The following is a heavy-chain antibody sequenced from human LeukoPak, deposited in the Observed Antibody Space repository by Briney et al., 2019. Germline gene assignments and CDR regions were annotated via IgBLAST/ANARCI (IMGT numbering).Heavy chain of an antibody. CDR2: IYYSGST. D-gene: IGHD3-3*01. J-gene: IGHJ4*02. CDR1: GGSISNYY. Sequence: SETLSLTCTVSGGSISNYYWSWIRQPPGKGLEWIGYIYYSGSTNYNPSLKSRVTISVDTSKNQFSLKLSSLTAADTAVYYCARGCDLWSAYYPGYWGQGTLVSVPS. V-gene: IGHV4-59*01. CDR3: ARGCDLWSAYYPGY.